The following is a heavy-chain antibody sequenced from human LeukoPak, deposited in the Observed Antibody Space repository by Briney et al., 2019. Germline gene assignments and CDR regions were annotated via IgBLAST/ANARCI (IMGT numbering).Heavy chain of an antibody. CDR1: GYTFTSYY. CDR3: ARDLGTCNVGSCYSAPYY. J-gene: IGHJ4*02. Sequence: ASVKVSCKASGYTFTSYYIHWVRQAPGQGLEWMGIIYPSGGTTTKYAQKFQGRVTMTRDTSTSTVYMELTSLRSDDTAVFYCARDLGTCNVGSCYSAPYYWGQGTLVTVSS. CDR2: IYPSGGTTT. V-gene: IGHV1-46*01. D-gene: IGHD2-15*01.